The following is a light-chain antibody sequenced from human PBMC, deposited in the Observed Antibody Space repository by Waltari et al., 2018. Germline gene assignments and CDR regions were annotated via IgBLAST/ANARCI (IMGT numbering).Light chain of an antibody. CDR2: DAS. CDR1: QSVSSY. Sequence: EIVLTQFPATLSLSPGDRATLSCRASQSVSSYLVWYQQKPGQTPRLVIYDASTRAPGIPARFSGSGSGTDFTLTISSLDPEDFAVYYCHQRSNWPITFGQGTRLEIK. V-gene: IGKV3-11*01. J-gene: IGKJ5*01. CDR3: HQRSNWPIT.